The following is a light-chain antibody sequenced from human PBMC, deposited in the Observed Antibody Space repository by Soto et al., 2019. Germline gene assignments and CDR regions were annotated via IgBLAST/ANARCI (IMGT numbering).Light chain of an antibody. CDR2: EVS. V-gene: IGLV2-14*01. CDR1: SSDVGAYNY. Sequence: QSVLTQPASVSGSPGQSITISCSGTSSDVGAYNYVSWYQQHPGKAPKLMIFEVSHRPSGVSYRFSGSKSGNTASLTISGLQAEDEADYYCNSYTTSSTLVFGGGTQLTVL. J-gene: IGLJ3*02. CDR3: NSYTTSSTLV.